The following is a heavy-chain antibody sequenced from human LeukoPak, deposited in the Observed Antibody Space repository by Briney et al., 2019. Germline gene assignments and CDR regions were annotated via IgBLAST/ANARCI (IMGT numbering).Heavy chain of an antibody. CDR1: GGSVNSGSYY. D-gene: IGHD3-10*01. CDR2: IYYSGST. Sequence: NPSETLSLTCTVSGGSVNSGSYYWGWIRQPPGEGLEWIANIYYSGSTSYSPSLKSRVTISVDTSKNQFSLKLNSVTAADTAVYYCARKPYGSGRFDYWGQGTLVAVSS. J-gene: IGHJ4*02. V-gene: IGHV4-39*01. CDR3: ARKPYGSGRFDY.